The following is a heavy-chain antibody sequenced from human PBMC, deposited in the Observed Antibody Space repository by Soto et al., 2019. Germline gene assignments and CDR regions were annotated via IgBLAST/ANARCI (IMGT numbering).Heavy chain of an antibody. CDR3: ARAIRKWELRYYFDY. CDR1: GGSISSSSYY. V-gene: IGHV4-39*01. J-gene: IGHJ4*02. D-gene: IGHD1-26*01. CDR2: IYYSGST. Sequence: QLQLQESGPGLVKPSETLSLTCTVSGGSISSSSYYWGWIRQPPGKGLEWIGSIYYSGSTYYNPSLKSRVTISVDTSKNQFSLKLSSVTAADTAVYYCARAIRKWELRYYFDYWGQGTLVTVSS.